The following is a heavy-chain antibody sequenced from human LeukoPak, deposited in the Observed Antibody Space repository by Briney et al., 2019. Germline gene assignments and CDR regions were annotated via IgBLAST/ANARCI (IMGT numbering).Heavy chain of an antibody. Sequence: SGPTLVNPTQTLTLTCTFSGFSLSTSGVGVGWIRQPPGKALEWLALIYWDHDKRYSPSLKSRLTITKDTSKNQVVLTMTNMDPVDTATYYCAHSLEYYDSSGYSYDAFDIWGQGTMVTVSS. CDR1: GFSLSTSGVG. V-gene: IGHV2-5*02. D-gene: IGHD3-22*01. CDR2: IYWDHDK. J-gene: IGHJ3*02. CDR3: AHSLEYYDSSGYSYDAFDI.